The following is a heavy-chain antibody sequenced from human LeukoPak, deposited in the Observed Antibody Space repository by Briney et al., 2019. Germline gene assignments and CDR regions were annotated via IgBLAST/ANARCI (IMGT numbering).Heavy chain of an antibody. V-gene: IGHV3-11*05. Sequence: GGSLRLSCAASGFTFSDYYMSWIRQAPGKGLEWVSYISGSSSYTNYADSVKGRFTISRDNAKNSLYLQMNSLRAEDTAVYYCARDLRYFAFWGQGTLVTVSS. J-gene: IGHJ4*02. CDR2: ISGSSSYT. CDR1: GFTFSDYY. CDR3: ARDLRYFAF. D-gene: IGHD3-9*01.